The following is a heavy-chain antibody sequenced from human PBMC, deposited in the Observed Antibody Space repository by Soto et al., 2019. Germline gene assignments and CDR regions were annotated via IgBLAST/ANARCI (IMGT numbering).Heavy chain of an antibody. CDR1: GFTFNNYS. D-gene: IGHD2-21*01. Sequence: GGSLRLSCAASGFTFNNYSMSWVRQAPGKGLEWVSAISRSGNTYYADSVKGRFTISRDNSKNTLYLQMKSLRAEDTALYYCAKGGTVVALYYGMEVWGQGT. CDR3: AKGGTVVALYYGMEV. V-gene: IGHV3-23*01. J-gene: IGHJ6*02. CDR2: ISRSGNT.